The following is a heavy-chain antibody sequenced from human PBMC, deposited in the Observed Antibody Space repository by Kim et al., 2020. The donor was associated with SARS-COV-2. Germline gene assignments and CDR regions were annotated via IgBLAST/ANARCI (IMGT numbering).Heavy chain of an antibody. CDR3: ARDLYDILTGSGVVDP. V-gene: IGHV4-61*02. CDR2: IYTSGST. J-gene: IGHJ5*02. CDR1: GGSISSGSYY. D-gene: IGHD3-9*01. Sequence: SETLSLTCTVSGGSISSGSYYWSWIRQPAGKGLEWIGRIYTSGSTNYNPSLKSRVTISVDTSKNQFSLKLSSVTAADTAVYYCARDLYDILTGSGVVDPWGQGTLVTVSS.